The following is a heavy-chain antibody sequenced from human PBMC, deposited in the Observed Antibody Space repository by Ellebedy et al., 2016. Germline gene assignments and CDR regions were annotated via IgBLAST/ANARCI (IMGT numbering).Heavy chain of an antibody. V-gene: IGHV3-7*03. D-gene: IGHD2-21*02. CDR3: ARDGSSNCGGDCYPGY. CDR1: GFTFSSYW. CDR2: IKQDGSEK. Sequence: GESLKISCAASGFTFSSYWMSWVRQAPGKGLEWVANIKQDGSEKYYVDSVKGRFTISRDNAKNSLYLQMNSLRAGDTAVYYCARDGSSNCGGDCYPGYWGQGTLVTVSS. J-gene: IGHJ4*02.